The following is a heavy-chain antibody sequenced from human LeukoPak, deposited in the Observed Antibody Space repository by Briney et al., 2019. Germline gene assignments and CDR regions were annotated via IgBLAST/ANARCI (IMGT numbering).Heavy chain of an antibody. D-gene: IGHD6-13*01. CDR3: AKGQYSSSWGPGFYYYMDV. CDR1: GFIFSSYA. CDR2: ISGSGGST. V-gene: IGHV3-23*01. Sequence: GGSLRLSCAASGFIFSSYAMSWVRQAPGKGLERVTAISGSGGSTYYADSVKGRFTISRDNSKNTLYLQMNSLRAEDTAVYYCAKGQYSSSWGPGFYYYMDVWGKGTTVTVSS. J-gene: IGHJ6*03.